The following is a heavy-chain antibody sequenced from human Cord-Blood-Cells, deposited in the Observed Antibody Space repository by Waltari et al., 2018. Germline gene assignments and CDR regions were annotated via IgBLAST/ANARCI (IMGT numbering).Heavy chain of an antibody. Sequence: QVQLVESRGGVVQSGRSLRLSCADSGFTFSSFAMHRVRQAPGKGLEWVAFISYDGSNKYYADSVKGRFTISRDNSKNTLYLQMNSLRAEDTAVYYCARSYGSGSYYFDYWGQGTLVTVSS. CDR2: ISYDGSNK. CDR3: ARSYGSGSYYFDY. J-gene: IGHJ4*02. CDR1: GFTFSSFA. V-gene: IGHV3-30-3*01. D-gene: IGHD3-10*01.